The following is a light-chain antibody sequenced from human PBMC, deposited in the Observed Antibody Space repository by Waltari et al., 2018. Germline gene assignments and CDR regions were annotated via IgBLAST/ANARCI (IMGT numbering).Light chain of an antibody. CDR1: QSVFYASNNNNY. CDR3: QQYFLTPFT. V-gene: IGKV4-1*01. CDR2: WAS. Sequence: DIVMTQSPDSLAVSLGERATINCKSSQSVFYASNNNNYLAWYQQKSGQPPTLLIYWASLRESGVPDRFSGSGSVTDFTLTISNLQPEDVAVYYCQQYFLTPFTFGPGTKVEIK. J-gene: IGKJ3*01.